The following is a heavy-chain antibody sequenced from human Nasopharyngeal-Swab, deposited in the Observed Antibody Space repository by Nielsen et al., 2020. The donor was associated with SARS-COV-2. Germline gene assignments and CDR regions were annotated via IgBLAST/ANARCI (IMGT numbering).Heavy chain of an antibody. CDR1: GYTFTSYA. D-gene: IGHD6-13*01. J-gene: IGHJ4*02. V-gene: IGHV1-69*13. CDR3: ARLQQQLPH. CDR2: IIPIFGTA. Sequence: SVKVSCKASGYTFTSYAMNWVRQAPGQGLEWMGGIIPIFGTANYAQKFQGRVTITADESTSTAYMELSSLRSEDTAVYYCARLQQQLPHWGQGTLVTVSS.